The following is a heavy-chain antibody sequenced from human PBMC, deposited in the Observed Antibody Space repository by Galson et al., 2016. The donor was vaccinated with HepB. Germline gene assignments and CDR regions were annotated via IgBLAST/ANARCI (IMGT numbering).Heavy chain of an antibody. J-gene: IGHJ3*01. CDR2: ISYDGNNK. CDR1: GFTLSSHA. Sequence: SLRLSCAASGFTLSSHAMHWVRQAPGKGLEWVAGISYDGNNKYEGDYVKDRFTMSRDNSKNTVHLQMKSLRAEDTAVYYCVRDVGYWSGYYLVFAFDVWGQGTMVTVSS. D-gene: IGHD3-3*01. CDR3: VRDVGYWSGYYLVFAFDV. V-gene: IGHV3-30*04.